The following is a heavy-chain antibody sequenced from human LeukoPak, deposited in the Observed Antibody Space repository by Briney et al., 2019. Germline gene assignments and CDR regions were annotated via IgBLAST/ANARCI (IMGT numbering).Heavy chain of an antibody. CDR3: ARDGVGGGSYYSAY. D-gene: IGHD1-26*01. V-gene: IGHV3-20*04. J-gene: IGHJ4*02. CDR2: ITWNAART. CDR1: GFTFSSYW. Sequence: PGGSLRLSCAASGFTFSSYWMSWVRQAPGKGPEWISGITWNAARTDYADSVKGRFTISRDSAKNSLFLQMNSLRAEDTALYYCARDGVGGGSYYSAYWGQGTLVTVSS.